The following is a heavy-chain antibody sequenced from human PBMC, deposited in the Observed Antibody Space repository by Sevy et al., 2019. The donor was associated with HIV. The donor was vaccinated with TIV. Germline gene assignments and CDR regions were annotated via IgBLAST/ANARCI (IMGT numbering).Heavy chain of an antibody. CDR2: ISGSGGGT. D-gene: IGHD3-22*01. Sequence: GGSLRLSCAASGFTFSSYAMSWVRQAPGKGLEWVSGISGSGGGTYYADSVKGRFTISRDNSKNTGYVQMNSLRAEDTAVYYCAKGVVAYYYDSSGYYCAFDIWGQGTMVTVSS. J-gene: IGHJ3*02. CDR3: AKGVVAYYYDSSGYYCAFDI. V-gene: IGHV3-23*01. CDR1: GFTFSSYA.